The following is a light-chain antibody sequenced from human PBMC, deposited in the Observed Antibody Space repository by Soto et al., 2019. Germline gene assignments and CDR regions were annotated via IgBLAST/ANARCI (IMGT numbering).Light chain of an antibody. CDR1: SSDFGVYHF. CDR2: EVS. Sequence: QPALAQPASVSGSPGQSITISCTGTSSDFGVYHFVSWYQQHPGQAPKLIIYEVSNRASGVSDRFSGSKSGNTASLNISGLQAEDEADYYCNSYTNTARVFGTGTKVTVL. CDR3: NSYTNTARV. J-gene: IGLJ1*01. V-gene: IGLV2-14*01.